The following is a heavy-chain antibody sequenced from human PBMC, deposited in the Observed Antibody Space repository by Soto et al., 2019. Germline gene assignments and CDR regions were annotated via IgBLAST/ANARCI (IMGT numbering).Heavy chain of an antibody. D-gene: IGHD6-19*01. V-gene: IGHV3-49*03. CDR2: IRSKAYGGTT. CDR3: TQTQWLVRFDY. Sequence: GGSLRLSCTASGFTFGDYAMIWFRQAPGKGLEWVGFIRSKAYGGTTEYAASVKGRFTISRDDSKSIAYLQMNSLKTEDTAVYYCTQTQWLVRFDYWGQGTLVTVSS. CDR1: GFTFGDYA. J-gene: IGHJ4*02.